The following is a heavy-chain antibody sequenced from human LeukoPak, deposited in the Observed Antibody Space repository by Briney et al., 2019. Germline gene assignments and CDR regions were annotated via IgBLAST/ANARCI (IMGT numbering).Heavy chain of an antibody. Sequence: SETLSLTCTVSGGSISSSSYYWGWIRQPPGKGLEWIGSIYYSGSTYYNPSLKSRVTISVDTSKNQFSLKLSSVTAADTAVYYCARQKSITMIVVVITLGWFDPWGQGTLVTVSS. D-gene: IGHD3-22*01. J-gene: IGHJ5*02. CDR3: ARQKSITMIVVVITLGWFDP. CDR1: GGSISSSSYY. V-gene: IGHV4-39*01. CDR2: IYYSGST.